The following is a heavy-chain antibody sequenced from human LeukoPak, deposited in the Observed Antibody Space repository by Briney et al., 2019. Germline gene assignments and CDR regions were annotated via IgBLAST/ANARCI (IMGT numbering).Heavy chain of an antibody. J-gene: IGHJ4*02. Sequence: KPSETLSLTCAVYGGSFSGYYWSWIRQPPGKGLEWIGEINHSGSTNYNPSLKSRVTISVDTSKNQFSLKLSSVTAADTAVYYCARGRIVEATPLYFDYWGQGTLVTVSS. CDR3: ARGRIVEATPLYFDY. D-gene: IGHD1-26*01. CDR2: INHSGST. CDR1: GGSFSGYY. V-gene: IGHV4-34*01.